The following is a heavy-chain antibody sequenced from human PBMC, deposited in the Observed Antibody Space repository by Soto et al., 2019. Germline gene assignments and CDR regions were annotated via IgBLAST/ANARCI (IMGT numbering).Heavy chain of an antibody. CDR1: GFTFRSYH. V-gene: IGHV3-30-3*01. CDR2: ISYDENNK. CDR3: ARAMDAAMASKDNWFDP. Sequence: QVQLVESGGGVVQPGRSLRLSCAASGFTFRSYHMHWVRQAPGKGLEWVASISYDENNKYYTDSVKGRFTISRDNSXNTXYLQMNSLRDEDTAVYYCARAMDAAMASKDNWFDPWGQGTLVTVSS. D-gene: IGHD5-18*01. J-gene: IGHJ5*02.